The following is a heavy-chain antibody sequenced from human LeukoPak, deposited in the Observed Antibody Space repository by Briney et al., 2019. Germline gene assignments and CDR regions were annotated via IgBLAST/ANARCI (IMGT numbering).Heavy chain of an antibody. CDR3: ARQGRDSSSWYYRGDYYYYMDV. J-gene: IGHJ6*03. D-gene: IGHD6-13*01. Sequence: GASVKVSCKASGYTFTGYYMHWVRQAPGQGLEWMGWINPNSGGTNYAQKFQGRVTMTRDTSISTAYMELSRLRSDDTAVYYCARQGRDSSSWYYRGDYYYYMDVWGKGTTVTISS. CDR2: INPNSGGT. CDR1: GYTFTGYY. V-gene: IGHV1-2*02.